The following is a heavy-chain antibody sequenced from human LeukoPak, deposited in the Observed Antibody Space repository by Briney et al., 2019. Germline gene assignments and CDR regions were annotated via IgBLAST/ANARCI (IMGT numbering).Heavy chain of an antibody. Sequence: PGGSLRLSCSASGFTFSSYAMHWVRQAPGKGLEWVSYISSSGSTIYYADSVKGRFTISRDNAKNSLYLQMNSLRAEDTAVYYCARDLAAAGTYYYGMDVWGQGTTVTVSS. V-gene: IGHV3-48*03. J-gene: IGHJ6*02. CDR3: ARDLAAAGTYYYGMDV. CDR2: ISSSGSTI. CDR1: GFTFSSYA. D-gene: IGHD6-13*01.